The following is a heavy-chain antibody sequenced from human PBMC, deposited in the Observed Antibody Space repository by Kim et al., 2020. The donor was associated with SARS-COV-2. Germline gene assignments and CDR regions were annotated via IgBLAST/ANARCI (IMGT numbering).Heavy chain of an antibody. Sequence: GGSLRLSCVGSGFTFSSSAMSRVRQIPGKGLEWVSPISDSGDDIYYTDSVKGRFTISRDNSKNTLFLQMNSLRADDTAVYYCVKLSMPASGTLGVGDYWGQGTLVTVSS. V-gene: IGHV3-23*01. CDR2: ISDSGDDI. CDR3: VKLSMPASGTLGVGDY. CDR1: GFTFSSSA. J-gene: IGHJ4*02. D-gene: IGHD1-1*01.